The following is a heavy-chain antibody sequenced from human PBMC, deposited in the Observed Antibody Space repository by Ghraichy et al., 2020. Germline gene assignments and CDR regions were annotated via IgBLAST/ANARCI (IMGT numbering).Heavy chain of an antibody. D-gene: IGHD6-13*01. CDR1: GGSFSGYY. Sequence: SETLSLTCAVYGGSFSGYYWSWIRQPPGKGLEWIGEINHSGSTNYNPSLKSRVTISVDTSKNQFSLKLSSVTAADTAVYYCARGGGIAAQPYYFDYWGQGTLVTVSS. J-gene: IGHJ4*02. CDR2: INHSGST. V-gene: IGHV4-34*01. CDR3: ARGGGIAAQPYYFDY.